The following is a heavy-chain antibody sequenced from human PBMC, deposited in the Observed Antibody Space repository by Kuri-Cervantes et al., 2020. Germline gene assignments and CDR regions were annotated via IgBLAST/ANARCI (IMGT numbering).Heavy chain of an antibody. CDR2: ISSGGRTI. CDR3: ARMSRNAFDI. Sequence: SLKISCAASGFIFSDYYMSWIRQAPGKGLEWVSYISSGGRTIYYADSVKGRFTISRDNARNSLFLQVNSLRAEDTAVYYCARMSRNAFDIWGQGTMVTVSS. V-gene: IGHV3-11*01. D-gene: IGHD2-2*01. CDR1: GFIFSDYY. J-gene: IGHJ3*02.